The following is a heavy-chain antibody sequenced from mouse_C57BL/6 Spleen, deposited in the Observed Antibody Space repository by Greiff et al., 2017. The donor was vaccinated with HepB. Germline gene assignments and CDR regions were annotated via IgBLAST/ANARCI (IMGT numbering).Heavy chain of an antibody. Sequence: EVQLQQSGPELVKPGASVKISCKASRYTFTDYYMNWVKQSHGKSLEWIGDINPNNGGTSYNQKFKGKATLTVDKSSSTAYMELRSLTSEDSAVYYCARLGGYDYFDYWGQGTTLTVSS. CDR2: INPNNGGT. D-gene: IGHD2-14*01. V-gene: IGHV1-26*01. J-gene: IGHJ2*01. CDR1: RYTFTDYY. CDR3: ARLGGYDYFDY.